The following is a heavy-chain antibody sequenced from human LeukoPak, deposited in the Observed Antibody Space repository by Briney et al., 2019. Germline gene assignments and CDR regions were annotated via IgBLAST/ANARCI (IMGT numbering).Heavy chain of an antibody. V-gene: IGHV3-23*01. CDR3: ARDPAVALSFDI. CDR2: IRGSGDRT. J-gene: IGHJ3*02. Sequence: GGSLRLSCAASGFTFSSYAMSWVRQAPGKGLEWVSAIRGSGDRTHYADSVKGRFTISRDNSKNTLYLQMNSLRAEDTAVYYCARDPAVALSFDIWGQGTMVTVSS. D-gene: IGHD6-19*01. CDR1: GFTFSSYA.